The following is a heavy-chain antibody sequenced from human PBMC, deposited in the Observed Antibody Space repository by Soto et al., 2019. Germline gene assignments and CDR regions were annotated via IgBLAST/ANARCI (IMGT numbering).Heavy chain of an antibody. Sequence: PGESLKISCKGSGYSFTSYWIGWVRQMPGKGLEWMGIIYPGDSDTRYSPSFQGQVTISADKSISTAYLQWSSLKASDTAMYYCARCGLHTDYTPDFDEWGQGTLVTVSS. D-gene: IGHD4-4*01. CDR1: GYSFTSYW. CDR2: IYPGDSDT. CDR3: ARCGLHTDYTPDFDE. J-gene: IGHJ4*02. V-gene: IGHV5-51*01.